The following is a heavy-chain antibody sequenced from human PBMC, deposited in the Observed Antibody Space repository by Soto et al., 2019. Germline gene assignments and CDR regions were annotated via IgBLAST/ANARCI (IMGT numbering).Heavy chain of an antibody. CDR2: IKQDGSEK. CDR1: GFTFSSYW. J-gene: IGHJ4*02. D-gene: IGHD6-13*01. CDR3: ARDGTSYSSSWYNY. V-gene: IGHV3-7*01. Sequence: EVQLVESGGGLVQPGGSLRLSCAASGFTFSSYWMSWVRQAPGKGLEWVANIKQDGSEKYYVDSVKGGFTNSRDNDKNALYLQMNSLRAEDTAVYYWARDGTSYSSSWYNYWGQGTLVTVSS.